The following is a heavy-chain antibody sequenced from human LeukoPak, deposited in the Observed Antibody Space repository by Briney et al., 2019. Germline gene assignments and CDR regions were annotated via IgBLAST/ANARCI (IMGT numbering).Heavy chain of an antibody. Sequence: ASVKVSCKASGYTFTSYGISWVRQAPGLGLEWMGWISAYNGNTNYAQKLQGRVTMTTDTSTSTAYMELRSLRSDDTAVYYCANLKWGVATITRYFDYWGQGTLVTVSS. CDR1: GYTFTSYG. CDR2: ISAYNGNT. D-gene: IGHD5-12*01. CDR3: ANLKWGVATITRYFDY. J-gene: IGHJ4*02. V-gene: IGHV1-18*01.